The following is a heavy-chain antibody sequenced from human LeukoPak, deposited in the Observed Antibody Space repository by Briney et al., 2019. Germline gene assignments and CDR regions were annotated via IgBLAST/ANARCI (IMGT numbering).Heavy chain of an antibody. CDR1: GFTFSSYA. J-gene: IGHJ4*02. CDR3: AKELHDYSKN. V-gene: IGHV3-23*01. D-gene: IGHD4-11*01. Sequence: GSLRLSCAASGFTFSSYAMSWVRPAPGKGLAWVSAISGSGGSTYYAYSVKGRFTISRDNCKNTLYLQMNSLRAEDTAVYYCAKELHDYSKNWGQGTLVTVSS. CDR2: ISGSGGST.